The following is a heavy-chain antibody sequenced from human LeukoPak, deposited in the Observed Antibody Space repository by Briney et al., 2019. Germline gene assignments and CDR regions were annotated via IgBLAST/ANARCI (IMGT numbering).Heavy chain of an antibody. J-gene: IGHJ4*02. CDR1: GIIFGNYA. Sequence: PGGSLRLSCAASGIIFGNYAMSWVRQAPGKGLEWVSASSGSASGTFYADSVRGRFTISRDNSKNTLYLQINSLRAEDTAVYFCAKGYSSGTYYSDYWGQGTLVTVSS. V-gene: IGHV3-23*01. CDR2: SSGSASGT. CDR3: AKGYSSGTYYSDY. D-gene: IGHD3-10*01.